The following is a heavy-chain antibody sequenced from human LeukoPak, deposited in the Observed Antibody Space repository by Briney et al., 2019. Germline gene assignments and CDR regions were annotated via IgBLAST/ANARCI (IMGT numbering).Heavy chain of an antibody. CDR2: IIPMLGIA. CDR1: GGTFSSYA. J-gene: IGHJ4*02. D-gene: IGHD3-16*01. CDR3: ARGRMGDLSFDY. V-gene: IGHV1-69*04. Sequence: SVKVSCKASGGTFSSYAISWVRQAPGQGLEWMGRIIPMLGIANYAQKFQGRVTITADKSTSTAYMELSSLRSEDTAVYYCARGRMGDLSFDYWGQGTLVTVSS.